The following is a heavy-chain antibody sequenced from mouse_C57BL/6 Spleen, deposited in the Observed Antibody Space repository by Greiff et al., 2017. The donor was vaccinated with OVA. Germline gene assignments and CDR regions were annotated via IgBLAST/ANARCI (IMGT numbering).Heavy chain of an antibody. Sequence: QVQLQQPGAELVKPGASVKMSCKASGYTFTSYWITWVKQRPGQGLEWIGDIYPGSGSTNYNEKFKSKATLTVDTSSSTAYMQLSSLTSEDSAVYYCAKSRTYVTGFMDYWGQGTSVTVSS. J-gene: IGHJ4*01. CDR3: AKSRTYVTGFMDY. V-gene: IGHV1-55*01. CDR1: GYTFTSYW. CDR2: IYPGSGST. D-gene: IGHD2-12*01.